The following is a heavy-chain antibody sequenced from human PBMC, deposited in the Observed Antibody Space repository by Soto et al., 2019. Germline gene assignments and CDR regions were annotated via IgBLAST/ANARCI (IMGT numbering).Heavy chain of an antibody. J-gene: IGHJ3*02. Sequence: GGSLRLSCAASGFTVSSNYMSWVRQAPGKGLEWVSVIYSGGSTYYADSVKGRFTISRDNSKNTLYLQMNSLRAEDTAVYYCVRAGRYSSGLDAFDIWGQGTMVTVSS. D-gene: IGHD6-19*01. CDR3: VRAGRYSSGLDAFDI. V-gene: IGHV3-53*01. CDR1: GFTVSSNY. CDR2: IYSGGST.